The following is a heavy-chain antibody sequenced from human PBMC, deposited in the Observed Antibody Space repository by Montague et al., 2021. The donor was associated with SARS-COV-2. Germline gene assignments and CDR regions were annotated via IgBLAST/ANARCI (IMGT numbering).Heavy chain of an antibody. J-gene: IGHJ6*03. CDR2: ISYDGSNK. Sequence: SLRLSCPASGFTFSSYAMHWVRQAPGKGLEWVAVISYDGSNKYYADSVKGRFTISRDNSKNTLYLQMNSQRAEDTAVYYCARDGYYYDSSGYYDYYYYMDVWGKGTTVTVSS. V-gene: IGHV3-30*04. D-gene: IGHD3-22*01. CDR1: GFTFSSYA. CDR3: ARDGYYYDSSGYYDYYYYMDV.